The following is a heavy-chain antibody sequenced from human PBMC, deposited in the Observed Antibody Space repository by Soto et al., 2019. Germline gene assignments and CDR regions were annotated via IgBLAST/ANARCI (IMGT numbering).Heavy chain of an antibody. CDR2: ILPDETG. D-gene: IGHD2-15*01. CDR1: GFTFSTYA. CDR3: AKDRLPTSGQRCYFDS. J-gene: IGHJ4*02. V-gene: IGHV3-23*01. Sequence: DVNLLQSGGGSAQPGGSLRLSCATSGFTFSTYAMTWVRQVPGRGLQWVSTILPDETGFYTVSVKGRFTISRDNYRGIVYLQMNDLWVEDAAIYYCAKDRLPTSGQRCYFDSGGQGSLVTVSS.